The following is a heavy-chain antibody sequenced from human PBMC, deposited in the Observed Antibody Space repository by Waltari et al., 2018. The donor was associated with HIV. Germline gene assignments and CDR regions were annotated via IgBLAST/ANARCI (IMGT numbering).Heavy chain of an antibody. CDR1: GFTFSSFS. CDR3: ARDGWLRSAYGMDV. Sequence: EVQLVESGGGLVQPGGSLRLSCATSGFTFSSFSMNWVRQAPGKVLEFISYISGSSSTIYYADSVKGRFTISRDNARNSLYRQMNSLRAEDTAVYYCARDGWLRSAYGMDVWGQGTTVTVS. J-gene: IGHJ6*02. D-gene: IGHD5-12*01. V-gene: IGHV3-48*01. CDR2: ISGSSSTI.